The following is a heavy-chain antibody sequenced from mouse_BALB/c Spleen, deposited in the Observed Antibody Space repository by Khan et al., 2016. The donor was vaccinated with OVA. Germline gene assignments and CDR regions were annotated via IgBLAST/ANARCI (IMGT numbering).Heavy chain of an antibody. CDR2: IDPFNGGT. Sequence: VQLKQSGPEVMKPGASVKISCKASGYSFSTYYIHWVTRSHGQTLEWIGYIDPFNGGTTYNQKFKGKATLTIDKSSSTAYMHLSSLTSEDSAVYYCARHGTTSWFAYWGQGTLVTVSA. CDR1: GYSFSTYY. D-gene: IGHD1-1*01. J-gene: IGHJ3*01. V-gene: IGHV1S135*01. CDR3: ARHGTTSWFAY.